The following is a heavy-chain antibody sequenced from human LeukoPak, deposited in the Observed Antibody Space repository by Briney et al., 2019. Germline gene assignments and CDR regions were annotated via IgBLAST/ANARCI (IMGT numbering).Heavy chain of an antibody. CDR2: IGTAGDT. Sequence: GGSLRLSCAASGFTSSSYDMHWVRQATGKGLEWVSAIGTAGDTYYPGSVKGRFTISRENAKNSLYLLMNSLRAEDTAVYYCARGSYDFWSGLYPRYFDYWGQGTLVTVSS. CDR3: ARGSYDFWSGLYPRYFDY. J-gene: IGHJ4*02. D-gene: IGHD3-3*01. CDR1: GFTSSSYD. V-gene: IGHV3-13*01.